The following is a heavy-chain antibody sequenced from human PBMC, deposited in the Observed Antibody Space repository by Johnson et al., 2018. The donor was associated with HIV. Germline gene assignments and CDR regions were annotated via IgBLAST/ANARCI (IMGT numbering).Heavy chain of an antibody. Sequence: VQLVESGGGLVQPGGSLRLSCAASGFAFRTYWMVWVRQVPGKRPVWVARIYNDGSRPTYAESVRGRVTLSRDNAKYTVDLQMNSLRVEDTAVYYCAKVDCGGDTCAGYDPFDLWGQGTLVTVSS. D-gene: IGHD2-21*01. J-gene: IGHJ3*01. CDR1: GFAFRTYW. CDR2: IYNDGSRP. CDR3: AKVDCGGDTCAGYDPFDL. V-gene: IGHV3-74*03.